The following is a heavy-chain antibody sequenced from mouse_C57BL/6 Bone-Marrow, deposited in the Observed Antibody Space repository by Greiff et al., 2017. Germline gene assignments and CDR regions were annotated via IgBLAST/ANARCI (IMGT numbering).Heavy chain of an antibody. CDR2: IYPGTSDT. CDR1: GYTFTSYW. CDR3: TRYYAMDY. V-gene: IGHV1-5*01. J-gene: IGHJ4*01. Sequence: EVHLVESGTVLARPGASVKMSCKTSGYTFTSYWMHWVNQRPGQGLEWIGAIYPGTSDTSCNQKFKGKDKLTAVTSAGTAYMVLSSLTNEDAAVYYSTRYYAMDYWGQGTSVTVSS.